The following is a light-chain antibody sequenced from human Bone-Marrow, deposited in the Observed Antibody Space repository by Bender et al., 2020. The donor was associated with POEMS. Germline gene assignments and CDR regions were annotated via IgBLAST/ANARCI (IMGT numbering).Light chain of an antibody. CDR3: AAWEDSLNGWV. J-gene: IGLJ3*02. V-gene: IGLV1-44*01. CDR2: INN. CDR1: SSNIGTNP. Sequence: QSVLTQPPSASGTPGQRVTISCSGSSSNIGTNPVNWYQQLPGTAPKLLTYINNQRPSGVHDRCSGSKSGTSASLAISGLQSEDVADYYCAAWEDSLNGWVFGGGTKLTVL.